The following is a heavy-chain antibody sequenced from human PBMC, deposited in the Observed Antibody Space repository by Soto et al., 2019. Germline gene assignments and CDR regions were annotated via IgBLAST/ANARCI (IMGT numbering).Heavy chain of an antibody. CDR3: ARSLTELSTRYYYYYGMEV. CDR2: IYYSGST. D-gene: IGHD3-16*02. Sequence: SETLSLTCTFSVVSISSGGYYCSWIRQHPWKGLEWIGYIYYSGSTYYNPSLKSRVTISVDTSKNQFSLKLSSVTAADTAVYYCARSLTELSTRYYYYYGMEVWGQGTTVSVSS. V-gene: IGHV4-31*03. J-gene: IGHJ6*01. CDR1: VVSISSGGYY.